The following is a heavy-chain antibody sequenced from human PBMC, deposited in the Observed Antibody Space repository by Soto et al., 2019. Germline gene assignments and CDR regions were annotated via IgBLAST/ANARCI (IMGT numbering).Heavy chain of an antibody. CDR1: GFPFRSYG. D-gene: IGHD6-19*01. CDR3: AKEIAVAGDLDY. Sequence: GGSLRLSCVASGFPFRSYGIHWVRQAPGKGLEWVAVVSSDGRTTYYADSVKGRFTISRDNSKNTLYLQMDSLRPEDTAVYYCAKEIAVAGDLDYWGHGTLVTVSS. V-gene: IGHV3-30*18. J-gene: IGHJ4*01. CDR2: VSSDGRTT.